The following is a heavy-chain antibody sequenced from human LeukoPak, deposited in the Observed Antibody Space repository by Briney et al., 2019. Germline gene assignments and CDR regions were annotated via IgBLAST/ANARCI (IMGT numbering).Heavy chain of an antibody. CDR3: ARVDTIFGVAYYYGMDV. V-gene: IGHV3-11*01. Sequence: KPGGSLRLSCAASGFTFSDYYMSWIRQAPGKGLEWVSYISSSGSTIYYADSVKGRFTISRDNAKNSLYLQMNSLRAEDTAVYYCARVDTIFGVAYYYGMDVWGKGTTVTVSS. D-gene: IGHD3-3*01. CDR1: GFTFSDYY. J-gene: IGHJ6*04. CDR2: ISSSGSTI.